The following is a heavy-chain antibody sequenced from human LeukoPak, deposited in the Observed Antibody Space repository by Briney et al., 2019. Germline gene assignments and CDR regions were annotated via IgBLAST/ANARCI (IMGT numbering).Heavy chain of an antibody. V-gene: IGHV1-8*01. CDR2: MNPNSGNT. D-gene: IGHD2-2*01. J-gene: IGHJ6*02. CDR3: ARGPKDIVVVPAALRGYYYYGMDV. Sequence: ASVKVSCKASGYTFTSYDINWVRQATGQGLEWMGWMNPNSGNTGYAQKFLGRVTMTRNTSISTAYMELSSLRSKDTAVYYCARGPKDIVVVPAALRGYYYYGMDVWGQGTTVTVSS. CDR1: GYTFTSYD.